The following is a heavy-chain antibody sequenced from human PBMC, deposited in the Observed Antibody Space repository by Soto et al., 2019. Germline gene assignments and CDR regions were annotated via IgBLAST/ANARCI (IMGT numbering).Heavy chain of an antibody. J-gene: IGHJ6*03. D-gene: IGHD1-26*01. CDR1: GFTVSSNY. V-gene: IGHV3-66*01. CDR2: IYSGGST. Sequence: EVQLVESGGGLVQPGGSLRLSCAASGFTVSSNYMSWVRQAPGKGLEWVSVIYSGGSTYYADSVKGRFTISRDNSKNTLYLQMNGLRAEDTAVYYCARDREDVGSYVGYYYYMDVWGKGTTVTVSS. CDR3: ARDREDVGSYVGYYYYMDV.